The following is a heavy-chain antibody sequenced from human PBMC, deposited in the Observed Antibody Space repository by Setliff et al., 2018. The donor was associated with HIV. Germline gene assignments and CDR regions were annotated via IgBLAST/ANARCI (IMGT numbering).Heavy chain of an antibody. CDR3: ARVGGYSSGWPAFDY. J-gene: IGHJ4*02. D-gene: IGHD6-19*01. Sequence: ASVKVSCKASGYTFTGYYMHWVRQAPGQGLEWMGWINPNNGGTNYAQKFQGRVTMTRDTSISTAYMELSRLRSDDTAVYYCARVGGYSSGWPAFDYWGQGTLVTVSS. V-gene: IGHV1-2*02. CDR1: GYTFTGYY. CDR2: INPNNGGT.